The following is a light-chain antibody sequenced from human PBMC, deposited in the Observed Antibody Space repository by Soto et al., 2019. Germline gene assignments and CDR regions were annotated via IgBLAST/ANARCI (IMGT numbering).Light chain of an antibody. CDR1: QSISYW. V-gene: IGKV1-5*03. CDR3: QQNNNYWT. Sequence: DIQMTQSPSTLSASVGDRVTITCRASQSISYWLAWYQQKPGKAPNLLIYKASSLESGVPSRFSGSGSGTEFTLTISSLQPDDFATYYFQQNNNYWTFGQGTKVEIK. J-gene: IGKJ1*01. CDR2: KAS.